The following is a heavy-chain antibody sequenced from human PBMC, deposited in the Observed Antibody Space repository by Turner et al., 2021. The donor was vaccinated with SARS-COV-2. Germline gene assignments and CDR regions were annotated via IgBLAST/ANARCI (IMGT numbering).Heavy chain of an antibody. CDR3: ARDKGEGSSGWLIPSGSYYFDY. CDR2: IWYDGSNK. Sequence: QVQLVESGGGVVQPGRSRRLSWRASGFTFSSYGMHWVRQAPGKGLEWVAFIWYDGSNKYYADSVKGRFTISRDNSKNTLYLQMNSLRAEDTAVYYCARDKGEGSSGWLIPSGSYYFDYWGQGTLVTVSS. V-gene: IGHV3-33*01. D-gene: IGHD6-19*01. J-gene: IGHJ4*02. CDR1: GFTFSSYG.